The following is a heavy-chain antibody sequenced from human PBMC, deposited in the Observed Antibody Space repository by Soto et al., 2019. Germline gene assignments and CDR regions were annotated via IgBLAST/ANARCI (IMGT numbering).Heavy chain of an antibody. CDR1: GYIFTSYD. D-gene: IGHD4-17*01. CDR2: TNPKSGNT. J-gene: IGHJ4*02. CDR3: ARTHGDLDY. Sequence: QVQLVQSGAEVKKPGASVKVSCKASGYIFTSYDINWVRQATGQGLEWMGWTNPKSGNTGYAQKFQGRITMTRDSSISTAYMVLNSLRSDDTAIYYCARTHGDLDYWGQGHLVTVSS. V-gene: IGHV1-8*01.